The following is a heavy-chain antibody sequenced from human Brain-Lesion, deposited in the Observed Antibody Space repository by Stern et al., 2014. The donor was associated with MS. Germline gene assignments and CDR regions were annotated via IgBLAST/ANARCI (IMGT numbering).Heavy chain of an antibody. D-gene: IGHD1-26*01. Sequence: MQLVESGPGLVKPSETLSLTCTVSGGSISSSSYYWAWIRQPPGKWLEWIGNIYYSGFTYYTPSLKSRVTLSVEPATHPVSLKLSSVTAADTAVYYCARHDSVPRPSQLYSARDRGPGYFDYWGQGTLVTVSS. V-gene: IGHV4-39*01. CDR2: IYYSGFT. CDR3: ARHDSVPRPSQLYSARDRGPGYFDY. J-gene: IGHJ4*02. CDR1: GGSISSSSYY.